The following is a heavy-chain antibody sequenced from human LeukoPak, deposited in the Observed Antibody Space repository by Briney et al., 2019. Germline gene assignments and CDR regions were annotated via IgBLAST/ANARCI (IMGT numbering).Heavy chain of an antibody. CDR1: GGSISSYY. V-gene: IGHV4-59*01. CDR3: ARGDIVVVPAAMGGGWFDP. CDR2: IYYSGST. Sequence: SETLSLTCTVSGGSISSYYWSWIRQPPGKGLEWIGYIYYSGSTNYNPSLKSRVTISVDTSKNQFSLKLSSVTAADTAVYYCARGDIVVVPAAMGGGWFDPWGQGTLVTVSS. D-gene: IGHD2-2*01. J-gene: IGHJ5*02.